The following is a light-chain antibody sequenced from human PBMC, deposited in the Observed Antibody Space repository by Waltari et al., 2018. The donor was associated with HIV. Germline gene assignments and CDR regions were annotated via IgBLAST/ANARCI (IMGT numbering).Light chain of an antibody. Sequence: SALTQPASVSGSTGQSITIPCTGPSSDVGGYNYVSWYQQHPGKAPKLMIYDVSNRPSGVSNRFSGSKSGNTASLTISGLQAEDEADYYCSSYTSSSTRIFGGGTKLTVL. CDR1: SSDVGGYNY. J-gene: IGLJ2*01. V-gene: IGLV2-14*01. CDR3: SSYTSSSTRI. CDR2: DVS.